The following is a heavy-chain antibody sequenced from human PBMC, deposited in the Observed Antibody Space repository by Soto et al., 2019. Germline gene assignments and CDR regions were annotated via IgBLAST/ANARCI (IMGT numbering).Heavy chain of an antibody. J-gene: IGHJ5*02. CDR1: GFTFSSFE. CDR3: ARKTWSSASCYLDP. Sequence: PGGSLRLSCAASGFTFSSFEMNWVRQAPGKGLESVSYISSSGSTIYYADSVKGRSTISRDNAKKSLYLQMNSLRAEDTAVYYCARKTWSSASCYLDPWGQGTLVTVSS. V-gene: IGHV3-48*03. D-gene: IGHD6-6*01. CDR2: ISSSGSTI.